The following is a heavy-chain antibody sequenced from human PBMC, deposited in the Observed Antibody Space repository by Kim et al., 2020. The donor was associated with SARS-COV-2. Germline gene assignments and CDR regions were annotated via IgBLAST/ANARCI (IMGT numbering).Heavy chain of an antibody. Sequence: KGRITISRDNSKNTLYLQMNRLRAEDTAVYYCARERTFRELFFYYYGMDVWGQGTTVTVSS. J-gene: IGHJ6*02. CDR3: ARERTFRELFFYYYGMDV. V-gene: IGHV3-30*01. D-gene: IGHD3-10*01.